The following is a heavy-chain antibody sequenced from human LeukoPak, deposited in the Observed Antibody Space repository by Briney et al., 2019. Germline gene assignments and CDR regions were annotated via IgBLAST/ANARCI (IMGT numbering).Heavy chain of an antibody. CDR1: GYTFTSYG. V-gene: IGHV1-18*01. J-gene: IGHJ6*02. D-gene: IGHD1-26*01. CDR3: AREALVGATTFYYYYGMDV. Sequence: GASVKVSCKASGYTFTSYGISWVRQAPGQGLEWMGWISAYNGNTNYAQKLQGRVTMTTDTSTSTAYMELRSLRSDDPAVYYCAREALVGATTFYYYYGMDVWGQGTTVTVSS. CDR2: ISAYNGNT.